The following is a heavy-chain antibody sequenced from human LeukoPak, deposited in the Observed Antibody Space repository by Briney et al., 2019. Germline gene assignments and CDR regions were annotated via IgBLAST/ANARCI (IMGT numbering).Heavy chain of an antibody. V-gene: IGHV3-49*04. D-gene: IGHD6-19*01. CDR1: GFTFGDYA. Sequence: GGSLRLSCTASGFTFGDYAMSWVRQAPGKGLEWVGFIRSKAYGGTTEYAASVKGRFTISRDDSMNSLYLQMNSLKTEDTAVYYCARVANRQWLVRDFDYWGQGTLVTVSS. CDR2: IRSKAYGGTT. CDR3: ARVANRQWLVRDFDY. J-gene: IGHJ4*02.